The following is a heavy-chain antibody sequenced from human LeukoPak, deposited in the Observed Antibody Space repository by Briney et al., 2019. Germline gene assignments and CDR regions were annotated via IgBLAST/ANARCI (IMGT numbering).Heavy chain of an antibody. V-gene: IGHV4-4*07. CDR3: ARDRGSSWYGGDWFDP. J-gene: IGHJ5*02. CDR2: IYTSGST. Sequence: PSETLSLTCTVSGGSISSYYWSWIRQPAGKGLEWIGRIYTSGSTNYNPSLKSRVTMSVDTSKNQFSLKLSSVTAADTAVYYCARDRGSSWYGGDWFDPWGQGTLVTVSS. CDR1: GGSISSYY. D-gene: IGHD6-13*01.